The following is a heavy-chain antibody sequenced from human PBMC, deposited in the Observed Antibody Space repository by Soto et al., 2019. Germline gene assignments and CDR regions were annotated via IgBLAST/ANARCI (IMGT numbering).Heavy chain of an antibody. CDR1: GGSISSYY. J-gene: IGHJ4*02. CDR2: IYYSGST. Sequence: PSETLSLTCTVSGGSISSYYWSWIRQPPGKGLEWIGYIYYSGSTNYNPSLKSRVAISVDTSKNQFSLKLSSVTAADTAVYYCARAISSSWYAGLDYWGQGTLVTVSS. D-gene: IGHD6-13*01. CDR3: ARAISSSWYAGLDY. V-gene: IGHV4-59*01.